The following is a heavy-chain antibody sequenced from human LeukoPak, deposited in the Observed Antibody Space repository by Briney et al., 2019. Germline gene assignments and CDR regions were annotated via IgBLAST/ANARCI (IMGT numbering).Heavy chain of an antibody. V-gene: IGHV3-21*01. CDR2: ISSSSSYI. CDR3: AREAVAGEIDY. Sequence: GSLRLSCAASGFTFSNYWMSWVRQAPGKGLEWVSSISSSSSYIYYADSVKGRFTISRDNAKNSLYLQMNSLRAEDTAVYYCAREAVAGEIDYWGQGTLVTVSS. D-gene: IGHD6-19*01. CDR1: GFTFSNYW. J-gene: IGHJ4*02.